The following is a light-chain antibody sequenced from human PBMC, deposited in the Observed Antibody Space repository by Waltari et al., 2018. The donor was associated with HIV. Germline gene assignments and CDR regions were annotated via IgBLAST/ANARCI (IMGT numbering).Light chain of an antibody. Sequence: QSALAQPASVSGSPGQSITISCPGPSSDVGSYNLVSWSQQHPGKAPKLMIYEVTKRPSGVSNRFSGSKSGNTASLTISGLQAEDEADYYCCSYAGSSTSVFGGGTKLTVL. V-gene: IGLV2-23*02. CDR3: CSYAGSSTSV. CDR1: SSDVGSYNL. CDR2: EVT. J-gene: IGLJ3*02.